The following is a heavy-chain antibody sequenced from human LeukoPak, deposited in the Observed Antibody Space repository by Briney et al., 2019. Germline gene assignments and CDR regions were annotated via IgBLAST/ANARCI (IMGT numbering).Heavy chain of an antibody. CDR2: SYRSATT. V-gene: IGHV4-38-2*01. CDR1: GYPLGTNYY. Sequence: SETLSLTCAVSGYPLGTNYYWGWIRQPPGKGLEWIGRSYRSATTSYNPSLKNRVTMSVDTSKNQFSLQLTSVTAADTAVYYCARYDSRGSASAKFDYWGQGILVTISS. D-gene: IGHD3-16*01. J-gene: IGHJ4*02. CDR3: ARYDSRGSASAKFDY.